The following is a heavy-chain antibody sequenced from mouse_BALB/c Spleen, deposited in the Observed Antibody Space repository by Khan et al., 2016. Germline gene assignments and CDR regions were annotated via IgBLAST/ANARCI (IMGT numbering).Heavy chain of an antibody. CDR3: ARSSYDYDVGFAY. CDR2: IDPANGNT. CDR1: GFNIQGTY. Sequence: VQLQQSGAELVKPGASVSLSCTASGFNIQGTYMHWVKQRPEPGLEWIGRIDPANGNTKYDPKFQGKATITADTSSNPAYLQLRSLTSVDTAVYYCARSSYDYDVGFAYWGQGTLVTGSA. V-gene: IGHV14-3*02. J-gene: IGHJ3*01. D-gene: IGHD2-4*01.